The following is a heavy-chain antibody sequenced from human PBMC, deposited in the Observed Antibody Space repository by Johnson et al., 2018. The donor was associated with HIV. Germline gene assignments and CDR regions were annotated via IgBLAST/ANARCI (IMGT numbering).Heavy chain of an antibody. J-gene: IGHJ3*01. Sequence: QVQLVESGGGVERRGGSLRLSCAASGFTFDDYAMHWVRQAPGKGLEWVAVISSDGSNKYYADSVKGRFTISRDNSRNTLYLQVNSLRVEDTAVYYCAKDPRYKYGGAFDVWGQGTTVTVSS. CDR3: AKDPRYKYGGAFDV. CDR1: GFTFDDYA. V-gene: IGHV3-30*18. D-gene: IGHD3-16*01. CDR2: ISSDGSNK.